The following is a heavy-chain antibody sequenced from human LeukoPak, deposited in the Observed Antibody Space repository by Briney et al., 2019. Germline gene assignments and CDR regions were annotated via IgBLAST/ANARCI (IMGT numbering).Heavy chain of an antibody. V-gene: IGHV4-39*07. Sequence: SETLSLTCTVSGGSISSSSYYWGWIRQPPGKGLEWIGSTYYSGSTYYNPSLKSRVTISVDTSKNQFSPKLSSVTAADTAVYYCARPGSRGYFDYWGQGTLVTVSS. J-gene: IGHJ4*02. CDR1: GGSISSSSYY. D-gene: IGHD3-10*01. CDR2: TYYSGST. CDR3: ARPGSRGYFDY.